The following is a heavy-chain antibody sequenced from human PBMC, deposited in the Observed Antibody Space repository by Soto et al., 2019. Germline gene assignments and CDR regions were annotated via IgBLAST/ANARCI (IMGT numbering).Heavy chain of an antibody. D-gene: IGHD1-26*01. J-gene: IGHJ4*02. CDR2: IDPSDSYT. CDR3: ARRHSWQWELPGLDY. CDR1: GYSFISYW. Sequence: GVLLKNSCKGSGYSFISYWISWVRQLPGKGLEWMGRIDPSDSYTNYSPSFQGHVTISADKSISTAYLQWSSLKASDTAMYDCARRHSWQWELPGLDYWGQGTLVTGSS. V-gene: IGHV5-10-1*01.